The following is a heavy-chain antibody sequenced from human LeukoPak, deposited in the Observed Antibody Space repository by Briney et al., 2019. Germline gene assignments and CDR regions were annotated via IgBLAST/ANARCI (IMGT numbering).Heavy chain of an antibody. D-gene: IGHD6-19*01. CDR2: ISPSGST. J-gene: IGHJ4*02. CDR1: GASITSYY. V-gene: IGHV4-4*07. Sequence: SETLSLTCTVSGASITSYYWTWVRQPAGQGLEWIGRISPSGSTNCNPSLKSRVTMSVDTSKNQFSLNLNSMTAADTAVYYCARGRHSDGWYGIDYWGQGTLATVSS. CDR3: ARGRHSDGWYGIDY.